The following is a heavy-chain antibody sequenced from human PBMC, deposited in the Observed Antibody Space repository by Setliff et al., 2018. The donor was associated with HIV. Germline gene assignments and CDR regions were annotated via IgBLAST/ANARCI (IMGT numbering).Heavy chain of an antibody. Sequence: GESLKISCKASGYRFSSNWIGWVRQMPGKGLEWMGIIYPYDSNTRYSPSFQGQVIISADKSISTAYLQWSSLKASDSAMYYCARDLGAEYFQHWGQGTLVTVSS. CDR1: GYRFSSNW. D-gene: IGHD3-3*01. J-gene: IGHJ1*01. V-gene: IGHV5-51*01. CDR3: ARDLGAEYFQH. CDR2: IYPYDSNT.